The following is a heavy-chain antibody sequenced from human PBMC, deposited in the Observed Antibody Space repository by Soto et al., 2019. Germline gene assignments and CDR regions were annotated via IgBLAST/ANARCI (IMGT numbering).Heavy chain of an antibody. CDR3: ASLGGSDSDAFDI. CDR1: GGSISSYY. D-gene: IGHD2-15*01. V-gene: IGHV4-59*01. CDR2: IYYSGST. Sequence: PSETLSLTCTVSGGSISSYYWSWIRQPPGKGLEWIGYIYYSGSTNYNPSLKSRVTISVDTSKNQFSLKLSSVTAADTAVYYCASLGGSDSDAFDIWGQGTMVTGSS. J-gene: IGHJ3*02.